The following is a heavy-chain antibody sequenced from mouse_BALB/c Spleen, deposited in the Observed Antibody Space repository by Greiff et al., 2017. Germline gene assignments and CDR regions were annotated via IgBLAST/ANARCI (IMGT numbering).Heavy chain of an antibody. CDR3: ARHETGTRFAY. D-gene: IGHD4-1*01. Sequence: EVKLVESGGDLVKPGGSLKLSCAASGFTFSSYGMSWVRQTPDKRLEWVATISSGGSYTYYPDSVKGRFTISRDNAKNTLYLQMSSLKSEDTAMYYCARHETGTRFAYWGQGTLVTVSA. J-gene: IGHJ3*01. V-gene: IGHV5-6*01. CDR1: GFTFSSYG. CDR2: ISSGGSYT.